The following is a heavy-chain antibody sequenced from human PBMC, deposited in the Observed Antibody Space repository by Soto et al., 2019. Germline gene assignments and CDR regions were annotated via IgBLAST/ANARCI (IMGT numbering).Heavy chain of an antibody. CDR2: INHSGST. V-gene: IGHV4-34*01. Sequence: QVQLQQWGAGLLKPSETLSLTCAVYGGSFSGYYWSWIRQPPGKGLEWIGEINHSGSTNYNPSLKSRVTISVEASKNQFSLKLSSVTAADTAVDYCARGRWSQHLPWFDHWGQGTLVTVSS. D-gene: IGHD2-15*01. J-gene: IGHJ5*02. CDR1: GGSFSGYY. CDR3: ARGRWSQHLPWFDH.